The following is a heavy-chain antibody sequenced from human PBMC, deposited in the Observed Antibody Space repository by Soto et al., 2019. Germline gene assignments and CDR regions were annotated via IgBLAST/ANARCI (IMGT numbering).Heavy chain of an antibody. Sequence: QVQLVQSGAEVKKPGSSVKVSCKASGGTFSSYAISWVRQAPGQGLEWMGGIIPIFGTANYAQKFQGRVTITADESTSTAYMELSSLRSEDTAVYYCARGGLRYFDWLGYAFDIWGQGTMVTVSS. CDR3: ARGGLRYFDWLGYAFDI. CDR2: IIPIFGTA. J-gene: IGHJ3*02. V-gene: IGHV1-69*12. CDR1: GGTFSSYA. D-gene: IGHD3-9*01.